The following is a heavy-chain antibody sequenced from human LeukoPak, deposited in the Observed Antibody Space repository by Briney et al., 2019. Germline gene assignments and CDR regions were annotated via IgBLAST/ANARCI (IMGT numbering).Heavy chain of an antibody. CDR2: ISGSGGST. D-gene: IGHD3-22*01. CDR3: AKERGSGGSGYYDPYYFDY. V-gene: IGHV3-23*01. CDR1: GFTFSSYA. J-gene: IGHJ4*02. Sequence: GGSLRLSCAASGFTFSSYAMSWVRQALGKGLEWVSAISGSGGSTYYADSVKGRFTISRDNSKNTLYLQMNSLRAEDTAVYYCAKERGSGGSGYYDPYYFDYWGQGTLVTVSS.